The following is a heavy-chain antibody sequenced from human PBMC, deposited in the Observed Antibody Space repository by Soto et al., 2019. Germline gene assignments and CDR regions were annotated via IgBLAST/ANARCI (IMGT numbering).Heavy chain of an antibody. CDR3: ARVDAYNRPNFGY. J-gene: IGHJ4*02. Sequence: ASVKVSRKASGYTFTSYTITWVRQAPGQGLEWMGWINPYNSNTNYAQKFQDRVTMTTDTSTSTAYMELRSLRSDDTAVYYCARVDAYNRPNFGYSGQGSLVTVSS. CDR2: INPYNSNT. D-gene: IGHD1-1*01. CDR1: GYTFTSYT. V-gene: IGHV1-18*01.